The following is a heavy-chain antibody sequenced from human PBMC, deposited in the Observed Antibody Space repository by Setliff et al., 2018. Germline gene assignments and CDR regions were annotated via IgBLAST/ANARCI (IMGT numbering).Heavy chain of an antibody. CDR3: ARGGIAAAGRKGVFEH. V-gene: IGHV1-46*01. J-gene: IGHJ4*02. Sequence: ASVKVSCKASGYSFSAYYMHWVRQAPGQGPEWMGIINTGGGSASYAEKFEGRVTMTSDTSARKVYMEVNILRSDDTAMYYCARGGIAAAGRKGVFEHWGQGTLVTGSS. CDR1: GYSFSAYY. D-gene: IGHD6-13*01. CDR2: INTGGGSA.